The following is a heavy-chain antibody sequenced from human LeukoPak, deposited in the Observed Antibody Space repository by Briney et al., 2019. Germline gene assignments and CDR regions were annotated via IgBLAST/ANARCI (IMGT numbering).Heavy chain of an antibody. J-gene: IGHJ4*02. V-gene: IGHV3-74*01. Sequence: PGGSLRLSCAASGFTFSSSWMHWVRQAPGEGLVWVSRINGDGSSTNYADSVKGRFTISRDNAKNTLYLQMNSLRAEDTAVYYCAREGRGGYYGFDYWGQGTLVTVSS. D-gene: IGHD3-3*01. CDR2: INGDGSST. CDR3: AREGRGGYYGFDY. CDR1: GFTFSSSW.